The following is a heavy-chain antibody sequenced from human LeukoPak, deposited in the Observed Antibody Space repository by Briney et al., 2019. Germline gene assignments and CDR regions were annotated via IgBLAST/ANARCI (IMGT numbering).Heavy chain of an antibody. CDR2: IKPDGGET. J-gene: IGHJ4*02. Sequence: GGSLRLSCAASGFTFSNYWMNWVRQAPGKGLEWVANIKPDGGETYYVDSVKGRFTISRDNSKNTLYLQMNSLRAEDTAVYYCARDGGGPFDYWGQGTLVTVSS. D-gene: IGHD3-16*01. V-gene: IGHV3-7*01. CDR3: ARDGGGPFDY. CDR1: GFTFSNYW.